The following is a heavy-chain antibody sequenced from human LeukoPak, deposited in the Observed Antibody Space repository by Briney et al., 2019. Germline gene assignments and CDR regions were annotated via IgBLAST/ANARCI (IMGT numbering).Heavy chain of an antibody. D-gene: IGHD1-26*01. CDR2: IYPGDSDT. CDR1: GYSFATYW. CDR3: ARRAMGATTGVDY. J-gene: IGHJ4*02. V-gene: IGHV5-51*01. Sequence: ESLKISCKGSGYSFATYWIGWVRQMPGKGLEWMGIIYPGDSDTRYSPSFQGQVTISADKSISTAYLQWSSLKASDTAMYYCARRAMGATTGVDYWGQGTLVTVSS.